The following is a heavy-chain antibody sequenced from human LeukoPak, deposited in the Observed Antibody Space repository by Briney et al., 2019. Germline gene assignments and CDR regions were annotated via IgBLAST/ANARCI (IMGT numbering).Heavy chain of an antibody. J-gene: IGHJ4*02. V-gene: IGHV3-23*01. D-gene: IGHD6-13*01. CDR2: ITGGGGSI. Sequence: PEGSLRLSCAASGFTFSSYAMSWVRQAPGKGLEWVSTITGGGGSIYYADSVKGRFTISRDDSKNTLYLHMNSLRAEDTAVYYCARHSDGQDCWGQGTLVTVSS. CDR1: GFTFSSYA. CDR3: ARHSDGQDC.